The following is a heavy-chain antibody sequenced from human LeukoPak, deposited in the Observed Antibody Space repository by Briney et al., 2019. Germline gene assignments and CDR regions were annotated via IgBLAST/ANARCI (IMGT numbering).Heavy chain of an antibody. Sequence: GGSLRLSCAASGFTFRTYWMSWVRQAPGKGLEWVANIKQDGNEKYYVDSVKGRFTISRDNSKNTLYLQMNSLRAEDTAVYYCARGGIAVAGEIDYWGQGTLVTVSS. CDR3: ARGGIAVAGEIDY. CDR2: IKQDGNEK. V-gene: IGHV3-7*04. CDR1: GFTFRTYW. D-gene: IGHD6-19*01. J-gene: IGHJ4*02.